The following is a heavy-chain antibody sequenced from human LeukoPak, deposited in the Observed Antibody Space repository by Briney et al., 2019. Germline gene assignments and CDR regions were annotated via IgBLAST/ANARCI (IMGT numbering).Heavy chain of an antibody. CDR1: GFTFSSYS. Sequence: PGGSLRLSCAASGFTFSSYSMNWVRQAPGKGLEWVSSISSSSSYIYYADSVKGRFTISRDNAKNSLYLQMNSLRAEDTAVYYCASGIAVAGRRDAFDIWGQGTMVTVSS. D-gene: IGHD6-19*01. J-gene: IGHJ3*02. CDR3: ASGIAVAGRRDAFDI. V-gene: IGHV3-21*01. CDR2: ISSSSSYI.